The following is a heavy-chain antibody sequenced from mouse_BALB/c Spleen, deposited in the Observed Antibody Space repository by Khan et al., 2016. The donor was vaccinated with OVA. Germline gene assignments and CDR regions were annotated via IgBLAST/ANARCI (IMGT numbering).Heavy chain of an antibody. CDR3: ARTARIKY. Sequence: EVQLVESGPGLVKPSQSLSLTCTVTGYSITSGYGWNWIRQFPGNKLEWMGYISYSGSTNYNPSHTSRISITRDTSKNQFFLQLNSVTTEDTATYYCARTARIKYWGQGTTRTVSS. J-gene: IGHJ2*01. CDR1: GYSITSGYG. V-gene: IGHV3-2*02. D-gene: IGHD1-2*01. CDR2: ISYSGST.